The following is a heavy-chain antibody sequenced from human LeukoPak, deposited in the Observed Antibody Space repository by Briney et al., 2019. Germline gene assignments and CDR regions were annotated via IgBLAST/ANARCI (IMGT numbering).Heavy chain of an antibody. D-gene: IGHD3-10*01. V-gene: IGHV3-7*01. CDR2: IKQDGSEK. CDR1: GFTFSSYW. Sequence: GGSLRLSCAASGFTFSSYWMSWVRQAPGKGLEWVANIKQDGSEKYYVDSVKGRFTISRDNAKNSLYLQMNSLRAEDTAVYYCARVVYNPGIIMVRGVNDYWGQGTLVTVSS. CDR3: ARVVYNPGIIMVRGVNDY. J-gene: IGHJ4*02.